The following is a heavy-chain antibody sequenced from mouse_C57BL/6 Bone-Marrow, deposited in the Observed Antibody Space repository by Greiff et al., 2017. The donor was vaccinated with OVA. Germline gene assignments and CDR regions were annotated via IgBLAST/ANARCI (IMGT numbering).Heavy chain of an antibody. CDR1: GFSLTSYG. D-gene: IGHD2-5*01. Sequence: QVQLQQSGPGLVQPSQSLSITCTASGFSLTSYGVHRVRQSPGKGLEWLGVIWRGGSTDYTAAFMSRLSITTDNSKSQVFFKMNSLQADDTAIYYCANDSNLYYAMDYWGQGTSVTVSS. V-gene: IGHV2-5*01. CDR3: ANDSNLYYAMDY. J-gene: IGHJ4*01. CDR2: IWRGGST.